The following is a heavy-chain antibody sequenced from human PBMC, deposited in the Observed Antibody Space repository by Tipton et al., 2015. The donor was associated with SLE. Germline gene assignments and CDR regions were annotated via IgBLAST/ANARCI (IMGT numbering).Heavy chain of an antibody. D-gene: IGHD5-24*01. Sequence: SLRLSCAASGFTFSSYAMHWVRQAPGKGLEWVAVISYDGSNKYYADSVKGRFTISRDNSKNTLYLQMNSLRAEDTAVYYCARGEWLHLFDYWGQGTLVTVSS. CDR2: ISYDGSNK. J-gene: IGHJ4*02. V-gene: IGHV3-30-3*01. CDR3: ARGEWLHLFDY. CDR1: GFTFSSYA.